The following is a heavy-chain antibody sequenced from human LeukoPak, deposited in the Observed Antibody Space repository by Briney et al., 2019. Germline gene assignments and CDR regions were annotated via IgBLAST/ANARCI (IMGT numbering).Heavy chain of an antibody. CDR3: ATPGPRYCSSTSCYASSPAYDAFDI. J-gene: IGHJ3*02. V-gene: IGHV1-46*01. D-gene: IGHD2-2*01. CDR1: GYTFTSYY. CDR2: INPIGGST. Sequence: ASVKVSCKASGYTFTSYYMHWVRQAPGQGLEWMGIINPIGGSTSNAKKFQGRVTMTRDMSTSTVYMELSSLRSEDTAVYYCATPGPRYCSSTSCYASSPAYDAFDIWGQGTMVTVSS.